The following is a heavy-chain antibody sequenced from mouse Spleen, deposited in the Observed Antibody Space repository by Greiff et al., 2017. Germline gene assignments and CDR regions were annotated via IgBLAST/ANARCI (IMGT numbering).Heavy chain of an antibody. Sequence: QVQLKESGPGLVAPSQSLSITCTVSGFSLTSYAISWVRQPPGKGLEWLGVIWTGGGTNYNSALKSRLSISKDNSKSQVFLKMNSLQTDDTARYYCASFTTVVARNYAMDYWGQGTSVTVSS. CDR3: ASFTTVVARNYAMDY. D-gene: IGHD1-1*01. V-gene: IGHV2-9-1*01. CDR1: GFSLTSYA. CDR2: IWTGGGT. J-gene: IGHJ4*01.